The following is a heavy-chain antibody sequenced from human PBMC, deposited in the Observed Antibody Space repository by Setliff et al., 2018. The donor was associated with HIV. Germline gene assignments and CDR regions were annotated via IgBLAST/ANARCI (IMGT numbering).Heavy chain of an antibody. V-gene: IGHV4-31*03. Sequence: SETLSLTCTVSGGSISSGGYYWSWVRQQPGKGLEWIGYIYYSGSTYYNPSLKSRVTISVDTSKNQFSLKLSSVTAADTAVYYCARGYPVSYYYYMDVWGKGTTVTVSS. CDR1: GGSISSGGYY. J-gene: IGHJ6*03. CDR2: IYYSGST. D-gene: IGHD3-16*02. CDR3: ARGYPVSYYYYMDV.